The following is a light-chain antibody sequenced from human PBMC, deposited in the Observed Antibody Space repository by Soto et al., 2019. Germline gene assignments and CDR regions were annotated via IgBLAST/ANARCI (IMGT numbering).Light chain of an antibody. CDR2: GAS. CDR1: QSVSSSY. Sequence: PGERATLSCRASQSVSSSYLAWYQQKPGQAPRLLIYGASTRATGIPDRFSGSGSGTDFTLTISRLEPEDFAVYYCQQYGFSSMFTFGQGTKLEIK. V-gene: IGKV3-20*01. J-gene: IGKJ2*01. CDR3: QQYGFSSMFT.